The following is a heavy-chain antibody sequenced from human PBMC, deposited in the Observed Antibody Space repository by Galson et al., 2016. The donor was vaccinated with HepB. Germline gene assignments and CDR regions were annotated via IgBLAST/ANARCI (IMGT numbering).Heavy chain of an antibody. D-gene: IGHD6-13*01. V-gene: IGHV3-23*01. J-gene: IGHJ4*02. CDR1: GFSISSYA. CDR2: FSGSAART. Sequence: SLRLSCAVSGFSISSYAMSWVRQTPGKGLEWVSAFSGSAARTYYADSVKGRFTISSDSYKNTLYLQMNSLRAEDTAVYYCASPKHSSSWYVFSASGGTPTYYFDYWGQGTVVTVSS. CDR3: ASPKHSSSWYVFSASGGTPTYYFDY.